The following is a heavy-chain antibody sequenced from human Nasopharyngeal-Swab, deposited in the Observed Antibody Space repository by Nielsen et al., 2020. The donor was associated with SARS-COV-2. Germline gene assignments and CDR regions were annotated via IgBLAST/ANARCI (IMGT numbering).Heavy chain of an antibody. CDR2: IYYSGST. J-gene: IGHJ4*02. CDR1: GGSISSGGYY. Sequence: SETLSLTCTVSGGSISSGGYYWIWIRQHPGKGLEWIGYIYYSGSTYYNPSLKSRVTISVDTSKNQFSLKLSSATAADTAVYYCATNNPGPDIVVVPAAIFDYWGQGTLVTVSS. V-gene: IGHV4-31*03. CDR3: ATNNPGPDIVVVPAAIFDY. D-gene: IGHD2-2*01.